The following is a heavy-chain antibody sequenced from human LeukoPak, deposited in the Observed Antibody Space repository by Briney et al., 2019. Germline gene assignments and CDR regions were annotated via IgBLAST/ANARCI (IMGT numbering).Heavy chain of an antibody. J-gene: IGHJ4*02. Sequence: PSETLSLTCTVSGGSVSSGSYYWGWIRQPPGKGLEWIGNIYYSGSTYYNPSLKSRVTISVETSKNQFSLKLSSVTAADTAVYYCARDGRFPPEVLPRYFDYWGQGTLVTVSS. CDR2: IYYSGST. CDR3: ARDGRFPPEVLPRYFDY. V-gene: IGHV4-39*07. CDR1: GGSVSSGSYY. D-gene: IGHD1-26*01.